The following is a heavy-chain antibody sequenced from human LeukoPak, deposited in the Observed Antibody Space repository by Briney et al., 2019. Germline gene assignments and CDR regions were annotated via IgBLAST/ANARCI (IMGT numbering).Heavy chain of an antibody. CDR2: LKPSGKI. J-gene: IGHJ4*02. D-gene: IGHD4-17*01. CDR3: ARGRPSGDYFDF. Sequence: PSETLSLTCSVSGDSISRTRHYWCCIRQSAGKGLEWLGRLKPSGKIDYNPALRSRLTMSLDPSENKLSLKLSSVTAADTARYYCARGRPSGDYFDFWGQGALVTVSS. CDR1: GDSISRTRHY. V-gene: IGHV4-61*02.